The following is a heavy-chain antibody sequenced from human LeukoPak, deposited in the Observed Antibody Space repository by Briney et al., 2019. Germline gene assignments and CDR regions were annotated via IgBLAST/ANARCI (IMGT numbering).Heavy chain of an antibody. V-gene: IGHV4-31*03. CDR2: MYYSGST. CDR1: GGSISSGGYY. CDR3: ARGKEPTWTTYYYERSGYYYFDY. D-gene: IGHD3-22*01. Sequence: SETLPLSCTVSGGSISSGGYYWSWIRQHPGKGLEWIGYMYYSGSTYYNPSLKSRVTISVDTSKNQFSLKLSSVTATDTAVYYCARGKEPTWTTYYYERSGYYYFDYWGQGTLVTISS. J-gene: IGHJ4*02.